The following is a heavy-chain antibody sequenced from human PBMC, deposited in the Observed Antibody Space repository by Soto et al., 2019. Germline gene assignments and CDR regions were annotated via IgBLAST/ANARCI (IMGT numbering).Heavy chain of an antibody. D-gene: IGHD6-6*01. CDR2: ISAYNGNT. J-gene: IGHJ4*02. Sequence: ASVKVSCKASGYTFTSYGISWVRQAPGQGLEWMGWISAYNGNTNYAQKLQGRVTMTTDTSTSTAYMELRSLRSDDTAVYYCARATGKQLAYGHFDYWGQGTLVTVSS. CDR3: ARATGKQLAYGHFDY. V-gene: IGHV1-18*01. CDR1: GYTFTSYG.